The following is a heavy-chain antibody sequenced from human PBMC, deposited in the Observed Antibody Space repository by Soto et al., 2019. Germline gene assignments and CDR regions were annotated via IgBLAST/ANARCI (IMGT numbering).Heavy chain of an antibody. CDR1: GFSFSTYW. Sequence: EVQLVESGGGWATPGGSLRLSCAASGFSFSTYWMSWVRQVPGAGLEWVANIKADGSKTYYVDSVRGRFTISRDNVKTSLFLQLNNLRAEDTAVYYCAKGGHIDFCGQGTLVTVSS. D-gene: IGHD3-16*01. V-gene: IGHV3-7*03. CDR2: IKADGSKT. J-gene: IGHJ4*02. CDR3: AKGGHIDF.